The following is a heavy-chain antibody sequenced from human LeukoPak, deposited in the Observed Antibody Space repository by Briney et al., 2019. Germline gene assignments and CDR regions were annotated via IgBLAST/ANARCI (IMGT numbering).Heavy chain of an antibody. V-gene: IGHV1-2*02. CDR1: GYTFTGYD. D-gene: IGHD3-9*01. CDR2: INPNSAGR. J-gene: IGHJ5*02. CDR3: FQAEDGIRDFDWLSNKNWFDP. Sequence: ASVKEYCKATGYTFTGYDMHWVRQARGHLLQWTRSINPNSAGRNYEQKFPGRVTMTRDTSISTAYMELSRLRYDDTAVYFFFQAEDGIRDFDWLSNKNWFDPWGQGTLVTVSS.